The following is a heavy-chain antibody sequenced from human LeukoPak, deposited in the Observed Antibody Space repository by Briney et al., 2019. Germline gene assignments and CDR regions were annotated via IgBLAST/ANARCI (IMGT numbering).Heavy chain of an antibody. CDR1: GFTFNSYW. J-gene: IGHJ4*02. CDR3: ARESSVSGWFIY. CDR2: IYADGST. V-gene: IGHV3-53*04. D-gene: IGHD6-19*01. Sequence: PGGSLRLSCVGSGFTFNSYWMHWVRQAPGKGLEWVSGIYADGSTYYADSVKGRFTLSRHNSENTLSLEMNSLRPEDTALYYCARESSVSGWFIYWGQGTLVTVSS.